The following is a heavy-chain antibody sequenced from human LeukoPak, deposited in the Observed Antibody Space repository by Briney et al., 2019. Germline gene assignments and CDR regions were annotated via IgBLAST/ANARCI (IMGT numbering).Heavy chain of an antibody. Sequence: GSLRLSCAASGFTFSSYGMHWVRQAPGKGLEWVAVIWYDGSNKYYADSVKGRFTISRDNSKNTLYLQMNSLRAEDTAVYYCARARASSSSGYYFDYWGQGTLVTVSS. D-gene: IGHD6-13*01. CDR2: IWYDGSNK. CDR3: ARARASSSSGYYFDY. J-gene: IGHJ4*02. CDR1: GFTFSSYG. V-gene: IGHV3-33*01.